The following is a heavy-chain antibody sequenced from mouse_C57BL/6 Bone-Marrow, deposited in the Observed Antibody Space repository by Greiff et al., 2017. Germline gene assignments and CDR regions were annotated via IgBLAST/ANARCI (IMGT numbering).Heavy chain of an antibody. CDR3: AAHYYGSSGGGYFDV. D-gene: IGHD1-1*01. J-gene: IGHJ1*03. CDR2: IYPGGGYT. V-gene: IGHV1-63*01. Sequence: VQVVESGAELVRPGTSVKMSCKASGYTFTNYWIGWAKQRPGHGLEWIGDIYPGGGYTNYNEKFKGKATLTADKSSSTAYMQFSSLTSEDSAFYCDAAHYYGSSGGGYFDVWGTGTTVTVSS. CDR1: GYTFTNYW.